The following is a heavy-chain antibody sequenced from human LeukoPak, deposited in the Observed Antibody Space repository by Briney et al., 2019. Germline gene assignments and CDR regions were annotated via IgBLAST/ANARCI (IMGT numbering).Heavy chain of an antibody. V-gene: IGHV5-51*01. CDR1: GYSFTSYW. Sequence: GESLKISCKGSGYSFTSYWIGWVRQMPGKGLEWMGIIYPGDSDTRYSPSFQGQVTISADKSISTAYLQWSSLKASDTAMYYCARRVQYSSSKRRGPNWFDPWGQGTLVTVSS. J-gene: IGHJ5*02. CDR3: ARRVQYSSSKRRGPNWFDP. CDR2: IYPGDSDT. D-gene: IGHD6-6*01.